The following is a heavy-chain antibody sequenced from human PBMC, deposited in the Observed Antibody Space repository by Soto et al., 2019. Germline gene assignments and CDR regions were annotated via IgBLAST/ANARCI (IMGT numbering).Heavy chain of an antibody. D-gene: IGHD6-13*01. J-gene: IGHJ6*02. CDR1: GYTFTSYY. CDR3: ARRSPPPQQQLVHYYYYGMDV. Sequence: ASVKVSCKASGYTFTSYYMHWVRQAPGQGLEWMGIINPSGGSTSYAQKFQGRVTTTRDTSTSTVYMELSSLRSEDTAVYYCARRSPPPQQQLVHYYYYGMDVWGQGTTVTVSS. V-gene: IGHV1-46*01. CDR2: INPSGGST.